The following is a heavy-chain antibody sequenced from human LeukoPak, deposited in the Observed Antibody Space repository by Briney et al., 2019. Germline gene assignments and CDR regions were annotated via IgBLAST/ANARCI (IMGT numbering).Heavy chain of an antibody. J-gene: IGHJ5*02. CDR3: ARDLRRGGYTTNWFDP. CDR1: GYTFTSYG. V-gene: IGHV1-18*01. CDR2: ISAYNGNT. Sequence: ASVKVSCKASGYTFTSYGISWVRQAPGQGLEWMGWISAYNGNTNYAQKLQGRVTMTTDTSTSTAYMELRSLRSDDTAVYYCARDLRRGGYTTNWFDPWGQGTLVTVSS. D-gene: IGHD5-12*01.